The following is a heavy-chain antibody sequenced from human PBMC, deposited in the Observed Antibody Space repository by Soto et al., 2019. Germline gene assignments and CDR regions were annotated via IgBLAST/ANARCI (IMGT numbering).Heavy chain of an antibody. CDR3: ARVSDY. J-gene: IGHJ4*02. V-gene: IGHV4-30-2*01. Sequence: SETLCLTCAVSGGSISSGGDSWSWIRQPPGKGLEWIGYMYHSGSTYYNPSLKSRVTISIDRSKNQFSLKLSSVTAADTAVYYCARVSDYWGQGILVTVSS. CDR1: GGSISSGGDS. CDR2: MYHSGST.